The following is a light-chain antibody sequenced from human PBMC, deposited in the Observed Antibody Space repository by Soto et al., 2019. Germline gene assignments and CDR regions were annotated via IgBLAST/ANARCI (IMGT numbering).Light chain of an antibody. CDR3: SSYTSSSTLGYV. CDR1: SSDVGGYNY. CDR2: DVS. Sequence: QYVLTQPASVSGSPGQSITLSCPGTSSDVGGYNYVSWYQQHPGKAPKLMIYDVSNRPSGVSNRFSGSKSGNTASLTISGLQAEDEADYYCSSYTSSSTLGYVFGTGTKVTVL. J-gene: IGLJ1*01. V-gene: IGLV2-14*01.